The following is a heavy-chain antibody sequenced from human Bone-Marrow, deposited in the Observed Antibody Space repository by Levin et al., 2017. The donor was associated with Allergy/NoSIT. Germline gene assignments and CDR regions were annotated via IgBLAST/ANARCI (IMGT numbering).Heavy chain of an antibody. J-gene: IGHJ3*02. Sequence: KVSCKGSGYSFTSYWIGWVRQMPGKGLEWMGIIYPSDSDTRYSPSLQGQVTIPADKPISTAYLQWSSLKASHTPMYYCAKSRRLALRFDAIEIWGQGTMVTVSS. D-gene: IGHD3-3*02. CDR1: GYSFTSYW. CDR2: IYPSDSDT. V-gene: IGHV5-51*04. CDR3: AKSRRLALRFDAIEI.